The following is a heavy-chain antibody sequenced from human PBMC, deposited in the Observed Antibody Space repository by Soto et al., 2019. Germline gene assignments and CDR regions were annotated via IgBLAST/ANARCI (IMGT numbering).Heavy chain of an antibody. D-gene: IGHD3-3*01. CDR2: IYSGGDRK. CDR3: AKGPISPDGMDV. V-gene: IGHV3-23*01. Sequence: EEQLLESGGGLVQPGGSLRLSCAASGFTFSSYAMSWVRQAPGKGLEWVSSIYSGGDRKYFADSVKGRFTISRDNSKHTLYLQMNSLRAEDTAVYYCAKGPISPDGMDVWGQGPTVTVSS. J-gene: IGHJ6*02. CDR1: GFTFSSYA.